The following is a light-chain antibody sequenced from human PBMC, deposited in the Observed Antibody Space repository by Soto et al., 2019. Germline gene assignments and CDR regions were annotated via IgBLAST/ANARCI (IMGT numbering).Light chain of an antibody. J-gene: IGKJ1*01. V-gene: IGKV1-39*01. CDR2: RAS. Sequence: DIQMTQPPSSLSASVGDRCTISCRASQSISTYLNWYQQQPGTAPRLLIYRASSVKSGVPPRFSGSGSGRDFTLTISSLRAEDIATYFCQQRYSSPPWTFGQGTKVDIK. CDR1: QSISTY. CDR3: QQRYSSPPWT.